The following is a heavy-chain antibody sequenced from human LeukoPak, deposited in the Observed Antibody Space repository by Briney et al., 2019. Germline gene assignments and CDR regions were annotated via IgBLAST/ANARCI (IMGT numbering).Heavy chain of an antibody. CDR1: GYTFTSYA. CDR2: INTNTGNP. V-gene: IGHV7-4-1*02. CDR3: ARDRYDILTGHLGYYYYYYMDV. J-gene: IGHJ6*03. D-gene: IGHD3-9*01. Sequence: ASVKVSCKASGYTFTSYAMNWVRQAPGQGLEWMGWINTNTGNPTYAQGFTGRFVFSLDTSVSTAHLQISSLKAEDTAVYYCARDRYDILTGHLGYYYYYYMDVWGKGTTVTVSS.